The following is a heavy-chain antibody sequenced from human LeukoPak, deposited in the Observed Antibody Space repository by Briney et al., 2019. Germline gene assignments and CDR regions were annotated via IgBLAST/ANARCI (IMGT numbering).Heavy chain of an antibody. Sequence: PGGSLRLSCAASGFTFDDYAMHWVRQAPGKGLEWVAVISYDGSNKYYADFVKGRFTISRDNSKNTLYLQMNSLRAEDTAVYYCARDLAYEYSSRGVYWGQGTLVTVSS. D-gene: IGHD6-13*01. CDR1: GFTFDDYA. V-gene: IGHV3-30-3*01. CDR2: ISYDGSNK. CDR3: ARDLAYEYSSRGVY. J-gene: IGHJ4*02.